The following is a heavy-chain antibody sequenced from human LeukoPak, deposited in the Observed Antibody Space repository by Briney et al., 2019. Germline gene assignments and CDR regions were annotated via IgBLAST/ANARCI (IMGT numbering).Heavy chain of an antibody. CDR2: ISSSSSYI. V-gene: IGHV3-21*01. D-gene: IGHD3-22*01. CDR3: ARDPYLRYYYDSSGYYFDY. J-gene: IGHJ4*02. CDR1: GFTFSSYS. Sequence: GGSLRLSCAASGFTFSSYSMNWVHQAPGKGLEWVSSISSSSSYIYYADSVKGRFTISRDNAKNSLYLQMNSLRAEDTAVYYCARDPYLRYYYDSSGYYFDYSGQGTLVSVSS.